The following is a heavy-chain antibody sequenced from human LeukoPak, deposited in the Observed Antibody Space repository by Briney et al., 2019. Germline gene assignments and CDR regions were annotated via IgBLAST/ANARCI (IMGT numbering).Heavy chain of an antibody. D-gene: IGHD5-12*01. CDR3: AKPTWATWGDAFDI. J-gene: IGHJ3*02. V-gene: IGHV3-23*01. CDR1: GFTFSSYA. Sequence: PGGSLRLSCAASGFTFSSYAMSWVRQAPGKGLEWVSTVSGGGGTTYYADSVKGRFTISRDNSKNTLFLQMNSLRAEDTAIYYCAKPTWATWGDAFDIWGQGTMVTVSS. CDR2: VSGGGGTT.